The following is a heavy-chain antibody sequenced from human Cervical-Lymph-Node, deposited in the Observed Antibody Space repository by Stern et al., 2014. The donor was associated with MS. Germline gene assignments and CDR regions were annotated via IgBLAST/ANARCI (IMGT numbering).Heavy chain of an antibody. CDR2: INTKTGNP. CDR3: ATWGAGSSPPLFY. Sequence: QVQLVQSGSELKKPGASVKGSCKASGYNLTTYAINWVRQAPGQGLEWMGWINTKTGNPTFAQGFTGRFVFSLDTSINTAYLQISSLKAEDSAVYYCATWGAGSSPPLFYWGQGTLVTVSS. D-gene: IGHD6-6*01. V-gene: IGHV7-4-1*02. CDR1: GYNLTTYA. J-gene: IGHJ4*02.